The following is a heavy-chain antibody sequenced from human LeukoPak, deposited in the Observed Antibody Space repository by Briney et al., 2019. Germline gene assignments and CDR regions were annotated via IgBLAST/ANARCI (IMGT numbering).Heavy chain of an antibody. CDR1: GGSISSYY. CDR2: IYYSGST. D-gene: IGHD3-10*01. CDR3: ARTLAGVRGACYYFDY. V-gene: IGHV4-59*08. J-gene: IGHJ4*02. Sequence: SETLSLTCTVSGGSISSYYWSWIRQPPGKGLEWIGYIYYSGSTNYNPSLKSRVTISVDTSKNQFSLKLSSVTAADTAVYYCARTLAGVRGACYYFDYWGQGTLVTVSS.